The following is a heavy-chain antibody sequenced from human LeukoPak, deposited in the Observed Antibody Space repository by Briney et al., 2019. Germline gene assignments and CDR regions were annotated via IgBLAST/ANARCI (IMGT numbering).Heavy chain of an antibody. V-gene: IGHV4-59*08. J-gene: IGHJ5*02. CDR3: ARPYYYDSRIDP. D-gene: IGHD3-22*01. CDR1: GGSFSSYY. Sequence: SETLSLTCAVYGGSFSSYYWNWIRQPPGKGLEWIAYMYYSGSTYYNPSLKSRVTMSADTSKNQLSLKLSSVTAADTAVYYCARPYYYDSRIDPWGQGILVTVSS. CDR2: MYYSGST.